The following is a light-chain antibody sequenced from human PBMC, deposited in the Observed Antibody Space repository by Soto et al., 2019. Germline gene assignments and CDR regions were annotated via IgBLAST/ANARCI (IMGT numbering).Light chain of an antibody. CDR2: GNS. Sequence: QSVLTQPPSVSGAPGQRVTISCTGSSSNIGAVYYVYWYQPLPGPAPKLLIYGNSNRPAGVPDRFSGSKSGTSASLAITGLQAEDEADYYCQSSDSSLSGSVFGGGTKLTVL. J-gene: IGLJ3*02. V-gene: IGLV1-40*01. CDR1: SSNIGAVYY. CDR3: QSSDSSLSGSV.